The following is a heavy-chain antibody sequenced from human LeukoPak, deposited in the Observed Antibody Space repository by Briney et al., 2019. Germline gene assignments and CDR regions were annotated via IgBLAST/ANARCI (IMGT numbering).Heavy chain of an antibody. CDR3: ARDGRYGGFDDVFAY. J-gene: IGHJ4*02. Sequence: ASVKVSCKASGYTFTSYGISWVRQAPGHGLDWMGWISAYNGNTNYAQKLQGRVTMTTDTSTSTAYMELRSLRSDDTAVYYCARDGRYGGFDDVFAYWGQGTMVSVSS. CDR2: ISAYNGNT. CDR1: GYTFTSYG. D-gene: IGHD4-23*01. V-gene: IGHV1-18*01.